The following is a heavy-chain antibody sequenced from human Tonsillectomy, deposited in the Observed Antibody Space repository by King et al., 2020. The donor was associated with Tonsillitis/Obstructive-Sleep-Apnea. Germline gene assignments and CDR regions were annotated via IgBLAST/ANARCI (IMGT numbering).Heavy chain of an antibody. CDR1: GFTFSSYW. J-gene: IGHJ6*03. Sequence: VQLVESGGGLVQPGGSLRLSCAASGFTFSSYWMSWVRQAPGKGLEWVANINQDGSEKYYVDSVKGRFTISRDNSKNSLYLQMNSLRAEDTAVYYCARVAFWRGYNTGGPPYYYSHRDVGGKGTTVTVSS. CDR3: ARVAFWRGYNTGGPPYYYSHRDV. V-gene: IGHV3-7*04. D-gene: IGHD3-3*01. CDR2: INQDGSEK.